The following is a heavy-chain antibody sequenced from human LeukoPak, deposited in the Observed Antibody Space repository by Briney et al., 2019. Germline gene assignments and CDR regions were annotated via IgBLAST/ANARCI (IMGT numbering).Heavy chain of an antibody. Sequence: GSLRLSCAASGFTFSSYGMHWVRQAPGKGLEWVAVISYDGSNKYNADSVKGRFTISRDNSKNTLYLQMNGLRAEDTAVYYCARDYYDSGVFYYDFDFWGQGTLVTVSS. J-gene: IGHJ4*02. CDR2: ISYDGSNK. D-gene: IGHD3-22*01. CDR3: ARDYYDSGVFYYDFDF. V-gene: IGHV3-30*03. CDR1: GFTFSSYG.